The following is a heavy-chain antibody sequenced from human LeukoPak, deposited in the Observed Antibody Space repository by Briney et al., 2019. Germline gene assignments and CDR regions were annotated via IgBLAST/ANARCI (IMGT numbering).Heavy chain of an antibody. V-gene: IGHV4-59*01. J-gene: IGHJ6*02. CDR2: IYYSGST. Sequence: KPSETLSLTCTVSGGSISSYYWSWIRQPPGKGLEWIGYIYYSGSTNYNPSLKSRVTISVDTSKNQFSLKLSSVTAADTAVYYCARNRGDFWSGYYPPPRDYYYYYGMDVWGQGTTVTVSS. D-gene: IGHD3-3*01. CDR1: GGSISSYY. CDR3: ARNRGDFWSGYYPPPRDYYYYYGMDV.